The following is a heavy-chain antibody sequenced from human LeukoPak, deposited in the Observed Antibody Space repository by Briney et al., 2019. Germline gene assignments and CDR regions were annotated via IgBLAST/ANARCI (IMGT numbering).Heavy chain of an antibody. CDR3: ARGEYSYGFEDAFDI. D-gene: IGHD5-18*01. V-gene: IGHV3-30*03. Sequence: GRSLRLSCAASGFTFSSYGMHWVRQAPGKGLEWVAVISYDGSNKYYADSVKGRFTISRDNPKNTLYLQMNSLRAEDTAVYYCARGEYSYGFEDAFDIWGQGTMVTVSS. CDR2: ISYDGSNK. J-gene: IGHJ3*02. CDR1: GFTFSSYG.